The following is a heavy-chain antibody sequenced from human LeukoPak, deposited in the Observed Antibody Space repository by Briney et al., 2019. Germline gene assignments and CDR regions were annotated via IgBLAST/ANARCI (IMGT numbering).Heavy chain of an antibody. CDR3: AKDLATVTPYFNY. D-gene: IGHD4-11*01. J-gene: IGHJ4*02. Sequence: PGGSLRLSCAASGFTFCSYGMHWVRQAPGKGLEWVAFIRYDGSNKYYADSVKGRFTISRDNSKNTLYLQMNSLRAEDTAVYYCAKDLATVTPYFNYWGQGTLVTVSS. CDR1: GFTFCSYG. V-gene: IGHV3-30*02. CDR2: IRYDGSNK.